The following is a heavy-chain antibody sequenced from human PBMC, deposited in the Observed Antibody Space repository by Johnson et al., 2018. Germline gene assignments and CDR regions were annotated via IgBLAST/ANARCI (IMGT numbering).Heavy chain of an antibody. Sequence: QVQLVQSGGGVVQPGRSLRLSCAASGFTFSSYAMHWVRQAPGKGLEWVSVSYSGGGTDYADSVKGRFAISRDNSKNTVYLQMNSLRPEDTAVYYCAKDSEYYFWSGSIFGMDVWGQGTTVTVSS. CDR3: AKDSEYYFWSGSIFGMDV. J-gene: IGHJ6*02. D-gene: IGHD3-3*01. CDR1: GFTFSSYA. CDR2: SYSGGGT. V-gene: IGHV3-NL1*01.